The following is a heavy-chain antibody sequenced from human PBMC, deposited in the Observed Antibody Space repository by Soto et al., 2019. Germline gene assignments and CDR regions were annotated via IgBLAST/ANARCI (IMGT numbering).Heavy chain of an antibody. CDR3: AGHPPPYPKGVAEGNMDV. V-gene: IGHV1-18*01. J-gene: IGHJ6*03. D-gene: IGHD3-10*01. Sequence: GWISAYNGNTNYAQKFQGRVTITADKSTSTAYMELSSLRSEDTAVYYCAGHPPPYPKGVAEGNMDVWGKGTTVTVSS. CDR2: ISAYNGNT.